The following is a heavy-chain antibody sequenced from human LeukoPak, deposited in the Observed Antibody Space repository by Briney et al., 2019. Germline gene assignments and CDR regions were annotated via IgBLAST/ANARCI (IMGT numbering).Heavy chain of an antibody. CDR3: ATSPYYYDSSGYYRY. D-gene: IGHD3-22*01. CDR2: FDPEDGET. V-gene: IGHV1-24*01. J-gene: IGHJ4*02. Sequence: ASVKVSCKVSGYTLTELSMHWVRQAPGKGLEWMGGFDPEDGETIYAQKFQGRVTMTEDTSTDTAYMELSSLRSEDTAVYYCATSPYYYDSSGYYRYWGRGTLVTVSS. CDR1: GYTLTELS.